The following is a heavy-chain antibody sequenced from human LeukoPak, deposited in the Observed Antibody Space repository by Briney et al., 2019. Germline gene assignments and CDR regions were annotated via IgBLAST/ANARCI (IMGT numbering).Heavy chain of an antibody. J-gene: IGHJ4*02. CDR2: IIPIFGTA. CDR1: GGTFSSYA. CDR3: ASLSVGATTFFDY. D-gene: IGHD1-26*01. Sequence: SVKVSCKASGGTFSSYAISWVRQAPGQGLEWMGRIIPIFGTANSAQKFQGRVTITTDESTSTASMELSSLRSEDTAVYYCASLSVGATTFFDYWGQGTLVTVSS. V-gene: IGHV1-69*05.